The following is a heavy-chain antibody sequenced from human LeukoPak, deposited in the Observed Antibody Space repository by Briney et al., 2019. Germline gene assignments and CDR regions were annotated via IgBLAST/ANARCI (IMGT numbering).Heavy chain of an antibody. V-gene: IGHV4-4*07. J-gene: IGHJ6*03. D-gene: IGHD3-9*01. CDR2: VYTMGIT. CDR3: ARHDGFDRGYYYYMDV. Sequence: THTLSPTYTLAALSVNNYWTWIRQPDGKGLKWIGRVYTMGITKHNPSLKSRITMSVDTSKNQFSLKLTSVTAAGTAVYYCARHDGFDRGYYYYMDVWGKGTTVTVSS. CDR1: ALSVNNY.